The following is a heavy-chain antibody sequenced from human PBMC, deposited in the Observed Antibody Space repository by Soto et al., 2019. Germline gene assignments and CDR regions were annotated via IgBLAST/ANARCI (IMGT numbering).Heavy chain of an antibody. D-gene: IGHD2-2*01. V-gene: IGHV4-34*01. Sequence: SETLSLTCAVYGGSFSGYYWSWIRQPPGKGLEWIGEINHSGSTNYNPSLKSRVTISVDTSKNQFSLKLSSVTAADTAVYYCATLLGYCSSTSCYYWFDPWGQGTLVTVSS. CDR2: INHSGST. CDR1: GGSFSGYY. CDR3: ATLLGYCSSTSCYYWFDP. J-gene: IGHJ5*02.